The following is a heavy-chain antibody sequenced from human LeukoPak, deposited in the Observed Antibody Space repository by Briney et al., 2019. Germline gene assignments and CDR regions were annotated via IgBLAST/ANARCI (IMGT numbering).Heavy chain of an antibody. CDR1: GFTFSSCA. J-gene: IGHJ4*02. D-gene: IGHD3-16*01. CDR3: ARRGGESRDYLWGKSRPNYHFDY. CDR2: ISGSGGST. Sequence: GGSLRLSCAASGFTFSSCAMNWVRQAPGKGLEWVSGISGSGGSTNYADSVKGRFTISRDNSRDTFYLQMNNLRDEDTAVYYCARRGGESRDYLWGKSRPNYHFDYWGQRTLVTVSS. V-gene: IGHV3-23*01.